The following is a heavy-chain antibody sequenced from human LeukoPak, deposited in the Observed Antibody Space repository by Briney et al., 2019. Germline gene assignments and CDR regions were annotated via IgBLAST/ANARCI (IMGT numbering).Heavy chain of an antibody. CDR2: IYTSGST. CDR1: GGSISSGSYY. V-gene: IGHV4-61*02. Sequence: SQTLSLTCTVSGGSISSGSYYWSWIRQPAGKGLEWIGRIYTSGSTNYNPPLKSRVTISVDTSKNQFSLKLSSVTAADTAVYYCAREGYLIFIGNHAFDIWGQGTMVTVSS. D-gene: IGHD2-15*01. CDR3: AREGYLIFIGNHAFDI. J-gene: IGHJ3*02.